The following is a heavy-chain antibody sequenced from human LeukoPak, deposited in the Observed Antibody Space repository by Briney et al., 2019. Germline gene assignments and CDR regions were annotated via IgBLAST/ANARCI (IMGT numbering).Heavy chain of an antibody. J-gene: IGHJ3*02. V-gene: IGHV4-39*07. CDR3: ALGNCPTTSCYPGVAFDI. Sequence: SETLSLTCTVSGGSISSSTYYWAWIRQPPGKGLEWIGSIYYSGSTYYNPSLKSRVTISVDTSKNEFSLKLTSVTAADTAVYYCALGNCPTTSCYPGVAFDIWGQGTMVTVSS. CDR2: IYYSGST. CDR1: GGSISSSTYY. D-gene: IGHD2-2*01.